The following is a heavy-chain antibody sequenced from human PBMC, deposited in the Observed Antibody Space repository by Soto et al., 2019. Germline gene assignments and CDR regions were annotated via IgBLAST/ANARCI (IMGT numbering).Heavy chain of an antibody. D-gene: IGHD5-12*01. Sequence: PGGSLRLSCAASGFSFSISPMHWVRQAPGKGPELVALISYDGTNKFYSASVKGRFTLSRDKYKSTLFLHVESLRPEDTANYYCAEDRYDLTWYEVALDFWRHGTRVTVSS. J-gene: IGHJ4*01. CDR2: ISYDGTNK. CDR3: AEDRYDLTWYEVALDF. V-gene: IGHV3-30-3*01. CDR1: GFSFSISP.